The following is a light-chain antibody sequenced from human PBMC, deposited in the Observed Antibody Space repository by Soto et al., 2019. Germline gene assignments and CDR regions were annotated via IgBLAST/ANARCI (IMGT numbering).Light chain of an antibody. V-gene: IGKV3-20*01. CDR1: QSVTSDY. J-gene: IGKJ1*01. CDR2: AVS. CDR3: QQHSSSPWT. Sequence: DIVPTQSPGTLSLSPGESAALSCRASQSVTSDYLVWYRQKPGQAPRLLIYAVSSRAAGIPDRFSGSGSGTDFTLTITRLEPEDSAVYYCQQHSSSPWTFGQGTRVEV.